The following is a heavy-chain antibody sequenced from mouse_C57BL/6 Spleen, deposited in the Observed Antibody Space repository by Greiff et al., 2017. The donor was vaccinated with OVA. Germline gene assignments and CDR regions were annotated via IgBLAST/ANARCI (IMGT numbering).Heavy chain of an antibody. CDR1: GFTFSSYA. Sequence: DVMLVESGGGLVKPGGSLKLSCAASGFTFSSYAMSWVRQTPEKRLEWVATISDGGSYTYYPDNVKGRFTISRDNAKNNLYLQMSHLKSEDTAMYYCARANLLYAMDYWGQGTSVTVSS. CDR3: ARANLLYAMDY. V-gene: IGHV5-4*03. J-gene: IGHJ4*01. CDR2: ISDGGSYT.